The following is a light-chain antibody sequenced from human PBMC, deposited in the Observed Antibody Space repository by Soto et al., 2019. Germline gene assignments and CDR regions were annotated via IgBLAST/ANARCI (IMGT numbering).Light chain of an antibody. CDR3: CSFGSSGTI. V-gene: IGLV2-23*02. CDR2: EVT. Sequence: QSALTQPASVSGSPGQSITISCNGTSSNIGSYDLLSWYQQHPGKAAKLMIYEVTKRPSGVSNRFSGSKSGNTASLTISGLQAVDEADYYCCSFGSSGTIFGRETKVTVL. J-gene: IGLJ1*01. CDR1: SSNIGSYDL.